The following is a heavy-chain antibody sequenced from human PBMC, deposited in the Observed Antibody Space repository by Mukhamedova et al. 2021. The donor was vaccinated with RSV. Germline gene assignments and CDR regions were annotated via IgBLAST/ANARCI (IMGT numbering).Heavy chain of an antibody. J-gene: IGHJ4*02. D-gene: IGHD2-2*01. CDR3: ARDIVVVPAAQYYFDY. Sequence: RQPPGKGLEWIGSIYHSGSTYYNPSLKSRVTISVDTSKNQFSLKLSSVTAADTAVYYCARDIVVVPAAQYYFDYWGQGTLVTGS. V-gene: IGHV4-38-2*02. CDR2: IYHSGST.